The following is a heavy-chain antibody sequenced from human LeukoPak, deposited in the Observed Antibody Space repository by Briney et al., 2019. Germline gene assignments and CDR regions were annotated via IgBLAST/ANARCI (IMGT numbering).Heavy chain of an antibody. Sequence: SETLSLTCTVSGGSISSYYWSRIRQPPGKGLEWIGYIYYSGSTNYNPSLKSRVTISVDTSKNQFSLKLSSVTAADTAVYYCASGSIIAAAGHYGMDVWGQGTTVTVSS. V-gene: IGHV4-59*08. D-gene: IGHD6-13*01. J-gene: IGHJ6*02. CDR3: ASGSIIAAAGHYGMDV. CDR2: IYYSGST. CDR1: GGSISSYY.